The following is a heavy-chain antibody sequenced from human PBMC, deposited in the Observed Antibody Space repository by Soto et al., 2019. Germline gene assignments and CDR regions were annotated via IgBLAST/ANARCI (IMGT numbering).Heavy chain of an antibody. Sequence: PGESLKISCKGSGYSFTSYWIGWVRQMPGKGLEWMGIIYPGDSDTRYSPSFQGQVTISADKSISTAYLQWSSLRAEDTAVYYCAREWDRDTAMVTGHYYYGMDVWGQGTTVTVSS. V-gene: IGHV5-51*01. CDR3: AREWDRDTAMVTGHYYYGMDV. CDR1: GYSFTSYW. CDR2: IYPGDSDT. D-gene: IGHD5-18*01. J-gene: IGHJ6*02.